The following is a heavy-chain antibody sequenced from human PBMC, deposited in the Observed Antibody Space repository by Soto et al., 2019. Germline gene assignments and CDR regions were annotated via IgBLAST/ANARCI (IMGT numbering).Heavy chain of an antibody. CDR2: SSYDGSNK. CDR3: ARDQVKGTMTIL. Sequence: GGFLSLFCTGFGFTFLDFVMRWGRQAPGKGLEWGVVSSYDGSNKYYADSVKGRFTISRDNSKNTMYLQMNSLSAEDTAVYHCARDQVKGTMTILWGQGTLVTVSS. J-gene: IGHJ4*02. CDR1: GFTFLDFV. V-gene: IGHV3-30*03. D-gene: IGHD4-17*01.